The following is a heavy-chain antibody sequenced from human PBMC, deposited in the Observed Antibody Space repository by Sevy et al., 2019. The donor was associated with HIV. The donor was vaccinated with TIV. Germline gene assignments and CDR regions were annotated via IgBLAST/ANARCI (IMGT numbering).Heavy chain of an antibody. CDR2: IYYSGRT. J-gene: IGHJ4*02. CDR3: ARMKFWNGYFDY. CDR1: GGSISNADYY. Sequence: SETQSLTCSVSGGSISNADYYWSWIRQPPGKGLEWIGYIYYSGRTYYNPSLKSRISISVDTSRNQFSLSLDSVTAADTAVYYCARMKFWNGYFDYWGQGTLVTVSS. V-gene: IGHV4-30-4*01. D-gene: IGHD3-3*01.